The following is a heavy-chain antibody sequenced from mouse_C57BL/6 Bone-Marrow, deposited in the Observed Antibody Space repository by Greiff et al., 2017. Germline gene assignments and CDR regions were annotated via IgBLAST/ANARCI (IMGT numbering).Heavy chain of an antibody. D-gene: IGHD1-1*01. CDR1: GYTFTSYW. J-gene: IGHJ3*01. CDR3: ARSGGHDGSRRRTWFAY. V-gene: IGHV1-55*01. CDR2: IYPGSGST. Sequence: QVQLQQPGAELVKPGASVKMSCKASGYTFTSYWITWVKQRPGQGLEWIGDIYPGSGSTNYNEKFKSKATLTVDTSSSTAYMQLRSLTSEDSAVYYCARSGGHDGSRRRTWFAYWGQGTLVTVSA.